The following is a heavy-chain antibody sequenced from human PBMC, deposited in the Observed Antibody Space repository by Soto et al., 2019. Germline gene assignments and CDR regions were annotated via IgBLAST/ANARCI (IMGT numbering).Heavy chain of an antibody. CDR2: ISYDGSSK. J-gene: IGHJ4*02. Sequence: GGSLRLSCAASGFTFSSYAMHWVRQAPGKGLEWVAVISYDGSSKYYADSVKGRFTISRDNSKNTLYLQMNSLRAEDTAVYYCASRAPGYSSGWYPADWGQGTLVTVSS. CDR3: ASRAPGYSSGWYPAD. D-gene: IGHD6-19*01. CDR1: GFTFSSYA. V-gene: IGHV3-30-3*01.